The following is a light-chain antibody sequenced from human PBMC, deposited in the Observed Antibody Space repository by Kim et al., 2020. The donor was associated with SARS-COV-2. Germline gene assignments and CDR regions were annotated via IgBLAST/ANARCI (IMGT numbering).Light chain of an antibody. CDR2: GAS. V-gene: IGKV3-20*01. Sequence: PPGERATRACRASKSISSSSLAWYQQKVGQAPRLLIYGASSRATGIPDRFSGSGAGTDFTLTISRLEPEDFAVYYCHHYGTSPDTFGQGTRLEIK. J-gene: IGKJ5*01. CDR3: HHYGTSPDT. CDR1: KSISSSS.